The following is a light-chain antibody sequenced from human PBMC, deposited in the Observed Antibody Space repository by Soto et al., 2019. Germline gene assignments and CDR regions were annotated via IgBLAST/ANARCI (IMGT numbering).Light chain of an antibody. CDR2: DVA. V-gene: IGLV2-14*03. Sequence: QSALTQPASVSDSPGQSITISCTGTSSDVGGSNFVSWYQQHPGKPPKLIIYDVANRPSGVSNRFSGSKSGSTASLIISRLQTEAGADYYCVSYTPSPTYVFGTGTKLTVL. J-gene: IGLJ1*01. CDR3: VSYTPSPTYV. CDR1: SSDVGGSNF.